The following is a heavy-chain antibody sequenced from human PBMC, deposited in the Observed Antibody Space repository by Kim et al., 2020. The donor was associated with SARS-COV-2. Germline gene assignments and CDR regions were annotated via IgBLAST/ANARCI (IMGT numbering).Heavy chain of an antibody. CDR2: ISDTSSHT. Sequence: GGSLRLSCAASGFTFSDYYMTWIRQAPGKGLEWISYISDTSSHTHYADSVRGRFTISRDNARKSVFLQMNSLTAEDTAVYYCARPRGSMHGFGIAFWGPG. V-gene: IGHV3-11*03. D-gene: IGHD2-2*01. CDR3: ARPRGSMHGFGIAF. CDR1: GFTFSDYY. J-gene: IGHJ1*01.